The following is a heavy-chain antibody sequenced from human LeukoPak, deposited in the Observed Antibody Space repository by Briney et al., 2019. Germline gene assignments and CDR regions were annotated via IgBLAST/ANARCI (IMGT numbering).Heavy chain of an antibody. V-gene: IGHV3-33*01. Sequence: GGCLRLSCAGSGFTFGGYGMHWVCQTPGKGLEWVAVIAYDGSRAFYADSVKGRFTISRDNSKNTMSVQMDDLRAEDTAVYYCTRYNNDHFDYWGQGTLVTVSS. J-gene: IGHJ4*02. CDR1: GFTFGGYG. D-gene: IGHD1-14*01. CDR3: TRYNNDHFDY. CDR2: IAYDGSRA.